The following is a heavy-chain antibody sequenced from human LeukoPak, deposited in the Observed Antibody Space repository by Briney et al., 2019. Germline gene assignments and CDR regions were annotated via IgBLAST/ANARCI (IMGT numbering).Heavy chain of an antibody. D-gene: IGHD1-26*01. J-gene: IGHJ4*02. V-gene: IGHV3-23*01. CDR2: ISGSGGST. CDR3: AKAMGATLFDY. CDR1: GFTFSSYA. Sequence: RAGGSLRLSCAASGFTFSSYAMSWVRQAPGKGLEWVSGISGSGGSTYYADSVKGRFTISRDSSKNTLYLQMNSLRAGDTAVYYCAKAMGATLFDYWGQGTLVTVSS.